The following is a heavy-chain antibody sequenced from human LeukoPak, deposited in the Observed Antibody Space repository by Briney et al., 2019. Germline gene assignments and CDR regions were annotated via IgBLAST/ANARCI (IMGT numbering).Heavy chain of an antibody. Sequence: GGSLRLSCAASGFTVSSNYMSWVRQAPGKGLEWVSVIYSGGSTYYADSVKSRFTISRHNSKNTLYLQMNSLRAEDTAVYYCARGGIDILTGYPNYFDYWGQGTLVTVSS. D-gene: IGHD3-9*01. J-gene: IGHJ4*02. CDR2: IYSGGST. V-gene: IGHV3-53*04. CDR1: GFTVSSNY. CDR3: ARGGIDILTGYPNYFDY.